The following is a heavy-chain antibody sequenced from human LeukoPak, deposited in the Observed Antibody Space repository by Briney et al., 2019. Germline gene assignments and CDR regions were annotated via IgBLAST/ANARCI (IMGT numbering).Heavy chain of an antibody. Sequence: GGSLRLSCAASGFTFSSYSMNWVRQAPGKALEWVSSISSSSTYIYYADSVKGRFTISRDNAKNSLYLQMNSLRAEDTAIYYCAKAAARRDDYFYMGVWGRGTTVTVSS. V-gene: IGHV3-21*06. CDR1: GFTFSSYS. CDR3: AKAAARRDDYFYMGV. CDR2: ISSSSTYI. J-gene: IGHJ6*03. D-gene: IGHD6-6*01.